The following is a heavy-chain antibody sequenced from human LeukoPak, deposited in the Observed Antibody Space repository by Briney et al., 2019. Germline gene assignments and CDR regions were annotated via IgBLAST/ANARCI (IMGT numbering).Heavy chain of an antibody. CDR2: IYTSGST. CDR1: GGSISSYY. Sequence: SETLSLTCTVSGGSISSYYWSWIRQPAGKGLEWIGRIYTSGSTNYNPSLKSRVTMSVDTSKNQFSLKLSSVTAADTAVYYCATRSHYYDSSGYYYYYYMDVWGIGTTVTVSS. J-gene: IGHJ6*03. D-gene: IGHD3-22*01. V-gene: IGHV4-4*07. CDR3: ATRSHYYDSSGYYYYYYMDV.